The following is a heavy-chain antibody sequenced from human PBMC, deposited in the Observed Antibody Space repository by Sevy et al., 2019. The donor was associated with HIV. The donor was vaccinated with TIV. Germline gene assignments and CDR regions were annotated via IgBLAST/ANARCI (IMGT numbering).Heavy chain of an antibody. Sequence: GGSLRLSCKPSGFTFTSYAMNWVRQAPGKGLEWISTFYGSGGVTYYADSVKGRFTISRDKSKNTLYLQMNSLRTEDTALYYCAGGGYDSSGSFDALDIWGQGTMVTVSS. D-gene: IGHD3-22*01. V-gene: IGHV3-23*01. CDR1: GFTFTSYA. CDR3: AGGGYDSSGSFDALDI. J-gene: IGHJ3*02. CDR2: FYGSGGVT.